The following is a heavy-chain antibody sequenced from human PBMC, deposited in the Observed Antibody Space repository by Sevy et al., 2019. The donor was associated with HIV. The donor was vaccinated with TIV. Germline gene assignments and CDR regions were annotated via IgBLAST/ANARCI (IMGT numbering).Heavy chain of an antibody. CDR2: INPASGAT. Sequence: ASVKVSCKASGYIFSDYWIYWVRQAPGQGFEWMGWINPASGATVSGQKFQGRVAMTSDTSINTAYMELYRLTFDDTAVYYCARGGSDGNYWGQGSLVTVSS. J-gene: IGHJ4*02. V-gene: IGHV1-2*02. D-gene: IGHD5-12*01. CDR3: ARGGSDGNY. CDR1: GYIFSDYW.